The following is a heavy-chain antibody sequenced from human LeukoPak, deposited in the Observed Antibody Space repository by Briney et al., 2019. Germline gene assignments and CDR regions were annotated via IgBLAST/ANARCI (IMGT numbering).Heavy chain of an antibody. CDR3: AARPGEVAVPYDY. Sequence: PGGSLRLSCAASGFTFSTYAMPWVRQAPGKGLEWVSLISRGGDVTYYAASVKGWSTISRDSSKNTLYLQMHSLRAKDTAVYYCAARPGEVAVPYDYWGQGTLVTVSS. V-gene: IGHV3-23*01. D-gene: IGHD2-15*01. J-gene: IGHJ4*02. CDR1: GFTFSTYA. CDR2: ISRGGDVT.